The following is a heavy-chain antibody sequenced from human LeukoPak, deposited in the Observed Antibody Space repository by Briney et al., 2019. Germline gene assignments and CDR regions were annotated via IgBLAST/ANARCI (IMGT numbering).Heavy chain of an antibody. D-gene: IGHD3-10*01. V-gene: IGHV1-46*01. CDR2: INSGDGGT. J-gene: IGHJ4*02. Sequence: ASVKVSCKASGYTFTSYYMHWVRQAPGQGLEWMGAINSGDGGTTLPQKFQGRVTLTRDTSTSTLYMELSSLRSEDTATYYCAREWGPGSSWYFDFWGQGTLVTVSS. CDR1: GYTFTSYY. CDR3: AREWGPGSSWYFDF.